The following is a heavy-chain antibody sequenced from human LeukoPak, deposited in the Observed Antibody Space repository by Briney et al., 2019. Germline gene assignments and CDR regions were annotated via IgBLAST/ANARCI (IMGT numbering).Heavy chain of an antibody. CDR3: ARYSDDWYYFDY. V-gene: IGHV1-2*02. Sequence: ASVKVSCKASGYTFTDYYMHWVRQAPGPGLEWLAWINPNSGGTNFAQKFQGRITMTRDTSINTAYMELRRLTSDDTAVYYCARYSDDWYYFDYWGQGTLVTVSS. CDR2: INPNSGGT. J-gene: IGHJ4*02. D-gene: IGHD3-9*01. CDR1: GYTFTDYY.